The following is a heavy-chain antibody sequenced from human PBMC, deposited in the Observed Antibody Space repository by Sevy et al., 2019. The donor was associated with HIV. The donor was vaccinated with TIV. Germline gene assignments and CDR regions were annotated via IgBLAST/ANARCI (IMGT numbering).Heavy chain of an antibody. J-gene: IGHJ4*02. CDR3: ARVLRVVRIHYFDY. D-gene: IGHD2-2*01. Sequence: GGSLRLSCAASGFIFSNYSMNWVRQAPGKGLEWVSSISGRSSYIYNADSVKGRFTISRDNAKNSLYLQMNSLRAEDTAVYHCARVLRVVRIHYFDYWGQGTLVTVSS. V-gene: IGHV3-21*01. CDR2: ISGRSSYI. CDR1: GFIFSNYS.